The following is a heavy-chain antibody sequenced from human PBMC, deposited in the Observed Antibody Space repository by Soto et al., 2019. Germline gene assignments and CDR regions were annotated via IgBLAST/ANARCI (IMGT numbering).Heavy chain of an antibody. CDR2: IIPIFGTA. Sequence: ASVKVSCKASGYTFSSYAISWVRQAPGQGLEWMGGIIPIFGTANYAQKFQGRVTITADEPTSTAYMELSSLRSEDTAVYYCARYVITCGGVIVKFDPWGQGTLVTVSS. D-gene: IGHD3-16*02. V-gene: IGHV1-69*13. J-gene: IGHJ5*02. CDR3: ARYVITCGGVIVKFDP. CDR1: GYTFSSYA.